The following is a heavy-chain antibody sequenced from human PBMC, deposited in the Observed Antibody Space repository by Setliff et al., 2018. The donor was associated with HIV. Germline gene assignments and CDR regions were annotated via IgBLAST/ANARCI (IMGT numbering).Heavy chain of an antibody. Sequence: GASVKVSCKASGYTFTSYGISWVRQAPGQGLEWMGWISVYNGNTKYAQKLQGRVTMTTDTSTSTAYMELRSLRSDDTAVYYCARDQVAFIAAAGTGECAFDIWGQGTMVTVSS. V-gene: IGHV1-18*01. J-gene: IGHJ3*02. CDR2: ISVYNGNT. CDR3: ARDQVAFIAAAGTGECAFDI. CDR1: GYTFTSYG. D-gene: IGHD6-13*01.